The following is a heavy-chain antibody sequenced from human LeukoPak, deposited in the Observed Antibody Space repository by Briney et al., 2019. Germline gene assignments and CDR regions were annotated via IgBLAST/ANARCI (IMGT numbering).Heavy chain of an antibody. D-gene: IGHD6-6*01. Sequence: PGGSLRLSCAASGFTFSSYAMSWVRQAPGKGLEWVSAISGSGGSTYYADSVKGRFTISRDNSKNTLYLQMNSLRSEDTAVYYCASQLEYSSLLGSYYYYGMDVWGQGTTVTVSS. CDR2: ISGSGGST. J-gene: IGHJ6*02. CDR3: ASQLEYSSLLGSYYYYGMDV. CDR1: GFTFSSYA. V-gene: IGHV3-23*01.